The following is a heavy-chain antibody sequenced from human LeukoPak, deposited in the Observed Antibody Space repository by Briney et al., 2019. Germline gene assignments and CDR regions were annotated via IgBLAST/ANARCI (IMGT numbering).Heavy chain of an antibody. Sequence: GSLRLSCAASGFTFSSYEMNWVRQAPGKGLEWVSYISSSGSTIYYADSVKGRFTISRDNAKTSLYLQMNSLRAEDTAVYYCARDRGVPAAIFDYWGQGTLVTVSS. CDR1: GFTFSSYE. CDR2: ISSSGSTI. J-gene: IGHJ4*02. V-gene: IGHV3-48*03. CDR3: ARDRGVPAAIFDY. D-gene: IGHD2-2*01.